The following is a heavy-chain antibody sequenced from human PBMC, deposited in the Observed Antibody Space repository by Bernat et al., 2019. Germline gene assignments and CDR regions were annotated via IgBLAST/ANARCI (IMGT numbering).Heavy chain of an antibody. D-gene: IGHD1-1*01. V-gene: IGHV3-66*01. CDR1: GFTVSSNY. CDR3: ARGTGTTVYGMDV. Sequence: EVQLVESGGGLVQPGGSLRLSFAASGFTVSSNYMSWVRQAPGKGLEWVSVIYSGGSTYYADSVKGRFTISRDNSKNTLYLQMNSLRAEDTAVYYCARGTGTTVYGMDVWGQGTTVTVSS. CDR2: IYSGGST. J-gene: IGHJ6*02.